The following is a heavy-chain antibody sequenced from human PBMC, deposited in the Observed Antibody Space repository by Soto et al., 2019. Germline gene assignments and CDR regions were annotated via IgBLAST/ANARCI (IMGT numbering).Heavy chain of an antibody. CDR1: GGSISSGDYY. J-gene: IGHJ5*02. V-gene: IGHV4-30-4*01. CDR3: AKVGGSTRGPWFDP. Sequence: SETLSLTCTVSGGSISSGDYYWSWIRQPPGKGLEWIGYIYYSGSTYYNPSLKSRVTMSVDASNNQFSLDLTSVTAVDTAVYYCAKVGGSTRGPWFDPWGQGTLVTVLL. D-gene: IGHD1-26*01. CDR2: IYYSGST.